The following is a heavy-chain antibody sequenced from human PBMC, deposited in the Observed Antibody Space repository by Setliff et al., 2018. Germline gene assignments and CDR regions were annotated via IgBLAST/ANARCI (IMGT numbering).Heavy chain of an antibody. V-gene: IGHV4-61*02. Sequence: PSETLSLTCTVSGGSITRGSFYWSWIRQSDGKRLEWIGRIHASGSPNYNPSLKSRVTISLDPSANQFSLNLSSVTAADTAFYYCARHLWGRYMAESSDYFDYWGQGSLVTVSS. D-gene: IGHD3-3*02. CDR3: ARHLWGRYMAESSDYFDY. J-gene: IGHJ4*02. CDR2: IHASGSP. CDR1: GGSITRGSFY.